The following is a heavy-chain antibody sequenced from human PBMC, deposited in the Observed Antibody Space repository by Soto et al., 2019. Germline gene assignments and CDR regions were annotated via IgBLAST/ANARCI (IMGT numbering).Heavy chain of an antibody. V-gene: IGHV3-23*01. J-gene: IGHJ4*02. CDR3: AKEGSTTHASGWYRFDY. D-gene: IGHD6-19*01. CDR2: ISGSGVST. Sequence: EVHLLESGGGLVQPGGSLRLSCAASGFTFSGSAMTWVRQAPGKGLEWVSGISGSGVSTYYADSGKGRFSISRDNSKNTLYLQMNSLRAEDTAVYYCAKEGSTTHASGWYRFDYWGQGTLVTVSS. CDR1: GFTFSGSA.